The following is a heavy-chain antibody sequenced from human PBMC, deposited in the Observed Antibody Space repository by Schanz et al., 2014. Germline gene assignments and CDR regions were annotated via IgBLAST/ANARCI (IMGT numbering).Heavy chain of an antibody. D-gene: IGHD6-13*01. Sequence: QVQLVDSGGGLVKPGGSLRLSCTASGFPFSDYFMAWIRQPPGRGLEWVSYIGNGGVTIYYADSVKGRFTISRDNSKNSLYRQMSSLRAEDTAVYYCARDGEAAAGCDYWGQGTLVTVSS. CDR1: GFPFSDYF. CDR2: IGNGGVTI. CDR3: ARDGEAAAGCDY. V-gene: IGHV3-11*01. J-gene: IGHJ4*02.